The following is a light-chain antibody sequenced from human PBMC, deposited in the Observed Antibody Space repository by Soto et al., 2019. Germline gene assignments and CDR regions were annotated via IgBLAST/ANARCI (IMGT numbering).Light chain of an antibody. CDR3: QQYNNWPRT. J-gene: IGKJ1*01. CDR1: QSVSSN. V-gene: IGKV3-15*01. CDR2: GAS. Sequence: EIVLTQSPATLSVSLGDSATLSCRASQSVSSNLAWYQQKPGQAPRLLIYGASTRATGIPARFSGSGSGTEFTLTISSLQSEDFAVYYCQQYNNWPRTFGQGTKVDIK.